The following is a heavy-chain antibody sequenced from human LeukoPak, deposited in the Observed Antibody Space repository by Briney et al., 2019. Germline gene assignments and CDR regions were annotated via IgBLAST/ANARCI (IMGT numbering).Heavy chain of an antibody. CDR2: INSNSGRT. D-gene: IGHD2-15*01. CDR3: ARGGKYGCSGGSCYADS. CDR1: GYTFTDYY. Sequence: GASVKVSCKASGYTFTDYYLHWVRQAPGQGLEWMGWINSNSGRTHYIQDFQGRVTMTRDTSISTAYMEVSRLRSDDTAVHYCARGGKYGCSGGSCYADSWGQGTLVTVSS. V-gene: IGHV1-2*02. J-gene: IGHJ5*01.